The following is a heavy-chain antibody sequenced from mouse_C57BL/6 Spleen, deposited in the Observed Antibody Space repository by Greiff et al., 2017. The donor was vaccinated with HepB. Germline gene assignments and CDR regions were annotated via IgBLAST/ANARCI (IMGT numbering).Heavy chain of an antibody. Sequence: VQLQQSGPELVKPGASVKISCKASGYAFSSSWMNWVKQRPGKGLEWIGRIYPGDGDTNYNGKFKGKATLTADKSSSTAYMQLSSLKSEDSAVYFCARGDYTWLAYWGQGTLVTVSA. CDR2: IYPGDGDT. D-gene: IGHD2-4*01. CDR3: ARGDYTWLAY. J-gene: IGHJ3*01. V-gene: IGHV1-82*01. CDR1: GYAFSSSW.